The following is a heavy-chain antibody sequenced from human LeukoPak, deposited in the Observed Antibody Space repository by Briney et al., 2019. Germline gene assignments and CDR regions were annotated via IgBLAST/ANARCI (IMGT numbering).Heavy chain of an antibody. CDR2: TGNRANSYTT. Sequence: GGSLRLSCAASGFGFSDQYMDWVRQAPGKGLEWVGRTGNRANSYTTEYAASVKGRFTISRDDSKNSLYLQMNSLKTEDTAVYYCVIGYSGLSVYAFDIWGQGTMVTVSS. D-gene: IGHD1-26*01. V-gene: IGHV3-72*01. J-gene: IGHJ3*02. CDR3: VIGYSGLSVYAFDI. CDR1: GFGFSDQY.